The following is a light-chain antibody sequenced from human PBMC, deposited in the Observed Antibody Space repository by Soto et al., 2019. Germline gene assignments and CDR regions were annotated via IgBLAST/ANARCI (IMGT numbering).Light chain of an antibody. Sequence: IQMTQSPSTLSASIGDRVTITCRASQSINNRLAWYQQMPGKAPNLLIYDASSLESGVSSRFRGSGSETEVTLTNSGLQPDDFATYYCQQFIDWWTFGQGTKVEIK. J-gene: IGKJ1*01. V-gene: IGKV1-5*01. CDR1: QSINNR. CDR3: QQFIDWWT. CDR2: DAS.